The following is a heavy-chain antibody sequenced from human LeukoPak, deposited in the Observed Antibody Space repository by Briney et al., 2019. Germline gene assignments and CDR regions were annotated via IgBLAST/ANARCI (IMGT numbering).Heavy chain of an antibody. CDR1: GGSISSYY. CDR3: ARDLGSGWSGD. V-gene: IGHV4-59*01. CDR2: IYYSGST. J-gene: IGHJ4*02. Sequence: KPSETLSLTCTVSGGSISSYYWSWIRQPPGKGLEWIGYIYYSGSTNYNPSLKSRVTISVDTSKNQFSLKLSSVTAADTAVYYCARDLGSGWSGDWGQGTLVTVSS. D-gene: IGHD6-19*01.